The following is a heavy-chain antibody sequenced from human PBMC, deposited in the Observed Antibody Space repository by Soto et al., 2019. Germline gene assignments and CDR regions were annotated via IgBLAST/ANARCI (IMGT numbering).Heavy chain of an antibody. CDR3: ARGRYLDY. CDR2: ISAYNANT. V-gene: IGHV1-18*01. Sequence: QVHLVQSGAEVKKPGASVKVSCKASGYTFTTYGIAWVRQAPGQGLEWMGWISAYNANTDYAQRLQCRVTITTDTSTSTAHMELRSLRSDDTAVYYCARGRYLDYWGQGTLVTVSS. J-gene: IGHJ4*02. D-gene: IGHD1-26*01. CDR1: GYTFTTYG.